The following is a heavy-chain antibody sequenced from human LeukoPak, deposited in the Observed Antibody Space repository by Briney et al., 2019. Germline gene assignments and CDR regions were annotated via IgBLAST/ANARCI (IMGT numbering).Heavy chain of an antibody. V-gene: IGHV4-31*03. CDR1: GGSISSGGYY. J-gene: IGHJ6*04. CDR2: IYYSGST. CDR3: AREMTTVTTRYGMDV. Sequence: SQTLSLTCTVSGGSISSGGYYWRWIRQHPGTGLEWIVYIYYSGSTYYNPSLKSRVTISVDTSKNQFSLKLSSVTAADTAVYYCAREMTTVTTRYGMDVWGKGTTVTVSS. D-gene: IGHD4-17*01.